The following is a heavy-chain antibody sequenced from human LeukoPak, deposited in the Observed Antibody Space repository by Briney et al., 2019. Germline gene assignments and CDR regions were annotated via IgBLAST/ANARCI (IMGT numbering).Heavy chain of an antibody. CDR2: ISYDGSNK. CDR3: AKGRSMVRGVPPDY. CDR1: GLSFSSYG. Sequence: PGGSLRLSCAASGLSFSSYGMHWVRQAPGKGLEWVAVISYDGSNKYYADSVKGRFTISRDNSKNTLYLQMNSLRAEDTAVYYCAKGRSMVRGVPPDYWGQGTLVTVSS. D-gene: IGHD3-10*01. J-gene: IGHJ4*02. V-gene: IGHV3-30*18.